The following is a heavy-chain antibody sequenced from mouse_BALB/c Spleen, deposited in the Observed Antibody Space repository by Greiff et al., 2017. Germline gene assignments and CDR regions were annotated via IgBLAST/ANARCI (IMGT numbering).Heavy chain of an antibody. CDR2: ISSGGSYT. CDR1: GFTFSSFG. CDR3: TRDAGSYGNPAWFAY. J-gene: IGHJ3*01. Sequence: EVQLVESGGGLVQPGGSRKLSCAASGFTFSSFGMHWVRQAPEKGLEWVATISSGGSYTYYPDSVKGRFTISRDHAKNTLYLQMSSLKSEDTAMYYCTRDAGSYGNPAWFAYWGQGTLVTVSA. V-gene: IGHV5-6-4*01. D-gene: IGHD2-1*01.